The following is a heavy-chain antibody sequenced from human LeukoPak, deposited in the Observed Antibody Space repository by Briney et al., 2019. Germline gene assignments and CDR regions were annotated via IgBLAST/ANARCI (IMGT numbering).Heavy chain of an antibody. CDR2: IIPIFGTA. Sequence: ASVKVSCKASGGTFSSYAISWVRQAPGQGLEWMGGIIPIFGTANYAQKFQGRVTIATDESTSTAYMELSSLRSEDTAVYYCARWVSYSSRRWFDPWGQGTLVTVSS. CDR1: GGTFSSYA. J-gene: IGHJ5*02. CDR3: ARWVSYSSRRWFDP. V-gene: IGHV1-69*05. D-gene: IGHD6-13*01.